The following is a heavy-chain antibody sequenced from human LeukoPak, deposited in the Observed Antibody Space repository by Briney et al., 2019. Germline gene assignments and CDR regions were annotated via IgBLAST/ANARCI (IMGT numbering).Heavy chain of an antibody. Sequence: GGSLRLSCAASGVTFSSYAVSWVRQAPGKGLEWVSGISDSGGSTYYADSVKGRFTISRDNSRKTVFLQLNSLRAEDTAVYCCATHSLNWGQGTLVTVSS. D-gene: IGHD2-15*01. CDR3: ATHSLN. V-gene: IGHV3-23*01. CDR1: GVTFSSYA. J-gene: IGHJ4*02. CDR2: ISDSGGST.